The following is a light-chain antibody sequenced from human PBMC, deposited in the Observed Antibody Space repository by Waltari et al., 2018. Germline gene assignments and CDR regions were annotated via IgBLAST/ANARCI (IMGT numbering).Light chain of an antibody. CDR3: QQSYSNPVT. V-gene: IGKV1-39*01. CDR2: ASS. CDR1: QKIDRY. Sequence: DIQMTQSPSSLSASVGDSVTITCRASQKIDRYLNWYQQQSGKAPKLQIYASSSLQSGVPSRFGGSGSGTDFTLTISSLHPEDFATYYCQQSYSNPVTFGQGTKVDIK. J-gene: IGKJ1*01.